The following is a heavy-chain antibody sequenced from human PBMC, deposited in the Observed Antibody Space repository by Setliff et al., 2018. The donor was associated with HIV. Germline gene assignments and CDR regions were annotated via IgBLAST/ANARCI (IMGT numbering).Heavy chain of an antibody. Sequence: GSLRLSCSGSGFSFGSFSLHWVRQAPGKGLEWVAAISHDGSTQYYADSLMGRFTISRDNSKNMIYLQLNNLRTEDTGVYYCAREYSFGSNLDSWGQGTLVTVSS. CDR1: GFSFGSFS. CDR2: ISHDGSTQ. J-gene: IGHJ4*02. V-gene: IGHV3-30-3*01. CDR3: AREYSFGSNLDS. D-gene: IGHD5-18*01.